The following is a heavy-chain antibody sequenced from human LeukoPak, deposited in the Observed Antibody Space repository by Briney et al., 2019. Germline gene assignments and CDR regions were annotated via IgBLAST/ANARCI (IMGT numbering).Heavy chain of an antibody. V-gene: IGHV1-2*02. J-gene: IGHJ4*02. D-gene: IGHD3-9*01. Sequence: APSVKLSCKASGYTFTGYYIHWVRQSPGPGLEGRRWTNPNSGGRNYAQKFQGRVDMTWDTSISSAYMELSRLRSDDTAVYYCARDLYEGHDIFTGRLTGDYWGQGTLVTVSS. CDR1: GYTFTGYY. CDR3: ARDLYEGHDIFTGRLTGDY. CDR2: TNPNSGGR.